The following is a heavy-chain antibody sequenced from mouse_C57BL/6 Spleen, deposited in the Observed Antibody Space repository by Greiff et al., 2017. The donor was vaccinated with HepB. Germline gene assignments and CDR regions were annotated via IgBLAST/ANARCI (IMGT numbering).Heavy chain of an antibody. D-gene: IGHD2-5*01. Sequence: VQLQQSGAELVMPGASVKLSCKASGYTFTSYWMHWVKQRPGQGLEWIGEIDPSDSYTNYNQKFKGKSTLTVDISSSTAYMQLSSLTSEDSAVYYCARGYSNSWFAYWGQGTLVTVSA. CDR3: ARGYSNSWFAY. J-gene: IGHJ3*01. CDR2: IDPSDSYT. V-gene: IGHV1-69*01. CDR1: GYTFTSYW.